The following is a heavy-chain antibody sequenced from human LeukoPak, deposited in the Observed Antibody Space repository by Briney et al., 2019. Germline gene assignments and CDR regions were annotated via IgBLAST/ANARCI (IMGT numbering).Heavy chain of an antibody. J-gene: IGHJ5*02. CDR1: GGSIRTYY. V-gene: IGHV4-59*01. CDR3: ARGALNWFDP. Sequence: SETLSLTCTVSGGSIRTYYWSRIRQPPGKALEWIGYIFYSGSTNYNPSLKSRVTISVHTSKNQFSLRLTSVTDADTAVYYCARGALNWFDPWGQGTLVTVSS. CDR2: IFYSGST.